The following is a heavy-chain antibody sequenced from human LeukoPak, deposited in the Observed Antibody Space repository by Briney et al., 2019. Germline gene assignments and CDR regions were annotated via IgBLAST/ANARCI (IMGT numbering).Heavy chain of an antibody. CDR1: GFTFSNYP. J-gene: IGHJ3*02. CDR3: ARLGVYDYDAFDK. V-gene: IGHV3-23*01. Sequence: GGSLRLSCAASGFTFSNYPMFWVRQAPGKGLEWVSVISTSGGHTYYADSVKGRFTISRDNSKNTLYLQMSSLRAEDTAIYYCARLGVYDYDAFDKWGQGTMVTVSS. CDR2: ISTSGGHT. D-gene: IGHD5/OR15-5a*01.